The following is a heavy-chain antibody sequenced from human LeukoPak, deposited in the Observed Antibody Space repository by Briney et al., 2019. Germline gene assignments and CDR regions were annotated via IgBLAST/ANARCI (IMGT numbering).Heavy chain of an antibody. CDR3: ATSQSSVAGIVGD. CDR2: ISGSGSNK. V-gene: IGHV3-11*04. J-gene: IGHJ4*02. Sequence: PGGTLRLSCAASGFTFSDYFMTWIRQARGKGLEGVSYISGSGSNKYYADSVKGRFTISRDNAKSSLYLQMNSLRVEDTAVYYCATSQSSVAGIVGDWGQGTLVTVSS. D-gene: IGHD6-19*01. CDR1: GFTFSDYF.